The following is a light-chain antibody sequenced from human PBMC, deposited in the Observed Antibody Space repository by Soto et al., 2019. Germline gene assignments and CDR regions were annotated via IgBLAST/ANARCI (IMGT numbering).Light chain of an antibody. V-gene: IGLV2-23*01. CDR3: CSYAGSNALM. CDR2: EGS. J-gene: IGLJ3*02. CDR1: SSDVGSYNL. Sequence: QSVLTQPASVSGSPGQSITISCSGTSSDVGSYNLVSWYQQHPDKAPKLMIYEGSKRPSGVSNRFSGSKSGNTASLTISGLQAEDEADYYCCSYAGSNALMFGGGTKLTVL.